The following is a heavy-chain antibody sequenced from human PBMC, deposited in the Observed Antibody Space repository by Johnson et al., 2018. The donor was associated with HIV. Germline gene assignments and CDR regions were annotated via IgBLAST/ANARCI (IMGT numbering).Heavy chain of an antibody. D-gene: IGHD4-11*01. V-gene: IGHV3-30-3*01. CDR1: GFTFSSYA. Sequence: VASGGGLVKPGRSLRLSCAASGFTFSSYAMHWVRQAPGKGLEWVAVISYDGSNNYYADSVKGRFTISRDNSKNTLYLQTNSLGAGDTAVYYCARGFGEMTTVTPDAFDIWGRGTMVTVSS. J-gene: IGHJ3*02. CDR2: ISYDGSNN. CDR3: ARGFGEMTTVTPDAFDI.